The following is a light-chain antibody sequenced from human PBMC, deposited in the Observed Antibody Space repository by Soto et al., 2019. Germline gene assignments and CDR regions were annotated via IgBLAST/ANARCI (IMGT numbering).Light chain of an antibody. CDR1: ALPKQY. J-gene: IGLJ3*02. Sequence: SYELTQPPSVSVSPGQTARITCSGDALPKQYAYWYQQKPGQAPVLVIYKDSERPSGIPERFSGSSSGTTVTLTISGVQAEDEADYYCKSADSSGTPGVFGGGTKLTVL. CDR2: KDS. CDR3: KSADSSGTPGV. V-gene: IGLV3-25*03.